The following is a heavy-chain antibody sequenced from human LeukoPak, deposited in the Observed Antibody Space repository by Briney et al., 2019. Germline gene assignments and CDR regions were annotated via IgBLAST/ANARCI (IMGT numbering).Heavy chain of an antibody. D-gene: IGHD3-22*01. CDR2: ISSNGGST. Sequence: GGSLRLSCSASGFTFSSYAMHWVRQAPGKGLEYVSAISSNGGSTYYADSVKGRFTISRDNSKNTLYLQMNSLRAEDTAVYYCAKPPAYYYDSSGYSPFDYWGQGTLVTVSS. V-gene: IGHV3-64*04. J-gene: IGHJ4*02. CDR1: GFTFSSYA. CDR3: AKPPAYYYDSSGYSPFDY.